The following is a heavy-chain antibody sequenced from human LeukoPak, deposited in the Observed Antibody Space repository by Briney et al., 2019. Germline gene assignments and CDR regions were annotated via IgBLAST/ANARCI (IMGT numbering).Heavy chain of an antibody. J-gene: IGHJ4*02. Sequence: GGSPRLSCAASGFTFSSYGMHWVRQAPGKGLEWVAVISYDGSNKYYADSVKGRFTISRDNSKNTLYLQMNSLRAEDTAVYYCAKDRGGTPDYWGQGTLVTVSS. D-gene: IGHD2-15*01. CDR3: AKDRGGTPDY. CDR2: ISYDGSNK. CDR1: GFTFSSYG. V-gene: IGHV3-30*18.